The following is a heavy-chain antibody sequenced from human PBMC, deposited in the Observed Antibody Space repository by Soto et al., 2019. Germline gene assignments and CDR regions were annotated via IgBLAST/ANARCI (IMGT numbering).Heavy chain of an antibody. V-gene: IGHV1-69*11. J-gene: IGHJ3*02. Sequence: SVKVSCKASGYTFTGYYMHWVRQAPGQGLEWMGRIIAYNGTANYAQKFQGRVTITADESTSTAYMELSSLRSEETAVYYCARDPHTYYDSSGYPLLGASDIWGQGTMVTVSS. CDR3: ARDPHTYYDSSGYPLLGASDI. CDR1: GYTFTGYY. D-gene: IGHD3-22*01. CDR2: IIAYNGTA.